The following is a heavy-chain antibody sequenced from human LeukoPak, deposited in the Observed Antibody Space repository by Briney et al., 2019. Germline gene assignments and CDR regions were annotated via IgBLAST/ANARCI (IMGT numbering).Heavy chain of an antibody. CDR1: GGSISNGSYY. CDR2: IYTTGNT. Sequence: PSETLSLTCSVSGGSISNGSYYWSWIRQPAGKGLEWLGRIYTTGNTNYNPSLKSRDTISVDTSNNQFSLNLSSVTAADTAVYYCARAFHCSTTSCYARGLDYWGQGTLVTVSS. V-gene: IGHV4-61*02. J-gene: IGHJ4*02. CDR3: ARAFHCSTTSCYARGLDY. D-gene: IGHD2-2*01.